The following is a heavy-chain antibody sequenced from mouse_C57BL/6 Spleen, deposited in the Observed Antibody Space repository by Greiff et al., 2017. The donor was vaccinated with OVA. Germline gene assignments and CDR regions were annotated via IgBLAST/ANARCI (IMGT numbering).Heavy chain of an antibody. V-gene: IGHV14-3*01. D-gene: IGHD3-2*02. CDR1: GFNIKNTY. CDR3: ASLDSSGYYAMDY. CDR2: IDPANGNT. J-gene: IGHJ4*01. Sequence: VHVKQSVAELVRPGASVKLSCTASGFNIKNTYMHWVKQRPEQGLEWIGRIDPANGNTKYAPKFQGKATITADTSSNTAYLQLSSLTSEDTAIYYCASLDSSGYYAMDYWGQGTSVTVSS.